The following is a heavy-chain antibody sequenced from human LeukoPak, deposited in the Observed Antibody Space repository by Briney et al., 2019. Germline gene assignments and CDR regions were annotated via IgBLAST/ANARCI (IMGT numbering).Heavy chain of an antibody. J-gene: IGHJ4*02. CDR3: ARDVLATQYPAYYFDY. Sequence: GASVKVSCKASGGTFSNYAISWVRQAPGQGLESMGGTIPIFGTANYAQKFRGRVTITADKSTRTAYMELSSLRSEDTAVYYCARDVLATQYPAYYFDYWGQGTLVTVSS. D-gene: IGHD2-8*02. CDR1: GGTFSNYA. V-gene: IGHV1-69*06. CDR2: TIPIFGTA.